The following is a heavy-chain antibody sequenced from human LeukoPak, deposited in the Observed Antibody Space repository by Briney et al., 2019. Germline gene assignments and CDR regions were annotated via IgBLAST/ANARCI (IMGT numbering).Heavy chain of an antibody. Sequence: SETLSLTCNVSGGSISKYYWSWIRQPPGKGLEWIGYIYFSGNTNYNPSLKSRVTISVDTSKNQFSLKLSSVTSVDTAVYYCARDGGSVWFGELLFGMDVWGKGTTVTVSS. J-gene: IGHJ6*04. D-gene: IGHD3-10*01. CDR1: GGSISKYY. V-gene: IGHV4-59*01. CDR2: IYFSGNT. CDR3: ARDGGSVWFGELLFGMDV.